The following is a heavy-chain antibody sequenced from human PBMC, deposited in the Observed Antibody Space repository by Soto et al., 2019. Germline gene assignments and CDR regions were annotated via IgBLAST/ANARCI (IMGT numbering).Heavy chain of an antibody. Sequence: ASVKVSCKASGYTFTSYGISWVRQAPGQGLEWMGWISAYNGNTNYAQKLQGRVTMTTDTSMSTAYMELRSLRSDDTAVYYCARDPLTWIQLWLPSDYWGQGTLVTVSS. V-gene: IGHV1-18*01. D-gene: IGHD5-18*01. CDR1: GYTFTSYG. CDR2: ISAYNGNT. J-gene: IGHJ4*02. CDR3: ARDPLTWIQLWLPSDY.